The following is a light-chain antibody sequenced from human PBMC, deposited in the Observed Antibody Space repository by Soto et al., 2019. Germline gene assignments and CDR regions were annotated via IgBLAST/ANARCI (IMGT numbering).Light chain of an antibody. CDR3: QQYSCYPVT. V-gene: IGKV1-8*01. Sequence: AIRMTQSPSSLSASTGDRVTITCRASQDIDKFLAWYQQKPGKAPKLLLYVASTLQSGVPSRFSGSGSGTNFTLTISSLQSEDFATYYCQQYSCYPVTFGGGTKVESK. J-gene: IGKJ4*01. CDR2: VAS. CDR1: QDIDKF.